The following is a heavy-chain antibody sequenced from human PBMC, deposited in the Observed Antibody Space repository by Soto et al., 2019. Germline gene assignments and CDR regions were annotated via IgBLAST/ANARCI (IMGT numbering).Heavy chain of an antibody. CDR1: GYTFTNHW. CDR2: IYAGDSDT. J-gene: IGHJ6*02. D-gene: IGHD6-6*01. Sequence: PGESLKISCKGSGYTFTNHWIGWVRQVPGKGLEWVGIIYAGDSDTRYSPSFRGLVTISADKSISTAYLQWSSLKASDSAIYYCVRRAEGRPGDGYYYVALDVWGQGTTVTVSS. CDR3: VRRAEGRPGDGYYYVALDV. V-gene: IGHV5-51*01.